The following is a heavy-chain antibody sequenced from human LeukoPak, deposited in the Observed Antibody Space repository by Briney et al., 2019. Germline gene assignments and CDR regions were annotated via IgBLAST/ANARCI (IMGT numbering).Heavy chain of an antibody. CDR3: ARSSDSSGKSIFDY. Sequence: GSLRLSCAASGFTFSSYAMHWVRQAPGKGLEWVAVISYDGSSKYYADSVKGRFTISRDNSKNTLYLQMNSLRAEDTAVYYCARSSDSSGKSIFDYWGQGTLVTVSS. CDR1: GFTFSSYA. D-gene: IGHD6-19*01. V-gene: IGHV3-30*04. CDR2: ISYDGSSK. J-gene: IGHJ4*02.